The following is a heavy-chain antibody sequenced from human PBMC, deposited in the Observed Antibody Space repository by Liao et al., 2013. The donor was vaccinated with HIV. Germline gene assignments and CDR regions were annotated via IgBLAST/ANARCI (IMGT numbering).Heavy chain of an antibody. CDR2: INHSGST. J-gene: IGHJ4*02. Sequence: QVQLQQWGAGLLKPSETLSLTCAVYGGSFSGYNWSWIRQPPGEGLEWIGEINHSGSTIYNPSLKSRVTMSVDTSKNQFSLKVNSVTAADTAMYFCARGRAVPDFWGQGTLVTVSS. CDR1: GGSFSGYN. D-gene: IGHD6-19*01. CDR3: ARGRAVPDF. V-gene: IGHV4-34*01.